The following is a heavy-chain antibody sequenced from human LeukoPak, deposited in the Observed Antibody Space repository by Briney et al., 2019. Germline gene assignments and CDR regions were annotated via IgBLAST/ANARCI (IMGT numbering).Heavy chain of an antibody. Sequence: ASVKVSCKASGYTFTSYYMHWVRQAPGQGLEWMGIINPGGGSTSYAQKFQGRVTMTRDTSTSTVYMELSSLRSEDTAVYYCARDMAVGYDSSGYYLYWGQGTLVTVSS. D-gene: IGHD3-22*01. CDR3: ARDMAVGYDSSGYYLY. CDR1: GYTFTSYY. J-gene: IGHJ4*02. V-gene: IGHV1-46*01. CDR2: INPGGGST.